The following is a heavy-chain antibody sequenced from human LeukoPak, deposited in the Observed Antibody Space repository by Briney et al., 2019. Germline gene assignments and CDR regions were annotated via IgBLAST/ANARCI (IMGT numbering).Heavy chain of an antibody. CDR1: GFTFGSYA. J-gene: IGHJ4*02. Sequence: GGSLRLSCAATGFTFGSYAMSWVRQAPGKGLEWVSAISGSGGSTYYADSVKGRFTISRDNSKNTLYLQMNSLRAEDTALYYCAKDLWSSNYESSGYYNYWGQGTLVTVSS. V-gene: IGHV3-23*01. CDR2: ISGSGGST. D-gene: IGHD3-22*01. CDR3: AKDLWSSNYESSGYYNY.